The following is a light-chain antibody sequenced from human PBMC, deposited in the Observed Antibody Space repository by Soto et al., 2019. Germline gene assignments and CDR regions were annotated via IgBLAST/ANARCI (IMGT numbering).Light chain of an antibody. CDR1: QSVGSF. V-gene: IGKV3-11*01. J-gene: IGKJ4*01. CDR2: DAS. CDR3: QQRSNWPLT. Sequence: EIVLTQSPATLSSSPGERATLSCRANQSVGSFLAWYQQKPGQAPRVVIYDASNRVPGIPARFSGSGSETDFSLTISSLEPEDFAVYYCQQRSNWPLTFGGGTKVEIK.